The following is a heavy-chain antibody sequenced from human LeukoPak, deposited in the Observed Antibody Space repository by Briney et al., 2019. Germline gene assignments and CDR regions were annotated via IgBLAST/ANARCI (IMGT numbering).Heavy chain of an antibody. CDR1: GGTFSSYA. V-gene: IGHV1-69*04. CDR3: ARDGPAVDY. CDR2: IIPILGIA. D-gene: IGHD6-13*01. J-gene: IGHJ4*02. Sequence: GSSVKVSCKASGGTFSSYAISWVRQAPGQGLEWIGRIIPILGIANYAQKFQGRVTITADKSTSTAYMELSSLRSEDTAVYYCARDGPAVDYWGQETLVTVSS.